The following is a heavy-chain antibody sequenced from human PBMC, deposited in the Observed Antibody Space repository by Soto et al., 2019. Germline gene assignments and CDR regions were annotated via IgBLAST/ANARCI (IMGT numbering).Heavy chain of an antibody. CDR1: GFTVSDS. CDR2: IHSDGST. D-gene: IGHD6-19*01. J-gene: IGHJ4*02. Sequence: VGSLRLSCSVAGFTVSDSMSWVRQAPGKGLECVSFIHSDGSTHYTDSVRGRFTISRDNSKNTLYLQMDRLRVDDTAVCFCGRDASGPFDYWGQGTLVTVSS. V-gene: IGHV3-53*01. CDR3: GRDASGPFDY.